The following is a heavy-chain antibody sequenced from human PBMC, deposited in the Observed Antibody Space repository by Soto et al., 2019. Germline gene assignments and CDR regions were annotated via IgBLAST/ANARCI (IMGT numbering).Heavy chain of an antibody. Sequence: QVQVVQSGAEMKKPGSSVKVSCKTSGGTFSTAAISWVRQAPGQGLEWMGGIMPIFRAAAYAQKFQGRVTITADESATTAHLEMSSLRSEDTAVYYCARDKDRAQLGGNYYYVMDVWGQGTTVTVTS. D-gene: IGHD3-3*02. CDR2: IMPIFRAA. V-gene: IGHV1-69*12. CDR3: ARDKDRAQLGGNYYYVMDV. CDR1: GGTFSTAA. J-gene: IGHJ6*02.